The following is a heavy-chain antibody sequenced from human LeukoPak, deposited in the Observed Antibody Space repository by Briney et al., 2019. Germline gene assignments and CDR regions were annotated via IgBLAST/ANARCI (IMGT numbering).Heavy chain of an antibody. CDR2: ISSSGSTI. V-gene: IGHV3-48*03. Sequence: GGSLRLSCAASGFTFSSYEMNWVRQAPGKGLEWVSYISSSGSTIYYADSVKGRFTISRDNAKNSLYLQMNSLRAEDTAVYCCAKLACSSTSCYLGDYWGQGTLVTVSS. D-gene: IGHD2-2*01. CDR1: GFTFSSYE. CDR3: AKLACSSTSCYLGDY. J-gene: IGHJ4*02.